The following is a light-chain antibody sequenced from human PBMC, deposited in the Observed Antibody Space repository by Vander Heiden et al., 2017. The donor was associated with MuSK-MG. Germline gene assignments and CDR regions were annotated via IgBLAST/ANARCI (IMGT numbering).Light chain of an antibody. V-gene: IGKV1-39*01. Sequence: DIQMTQSPSSLSASGGDRVTITCRASQSISSYLNGYQQKPGKDPKLLIYAASSLQSGVPSRFSGSGSGTDFTLTISSLQPEDFATYYCQQSYSTPRTFGQGTKLEIK. CDR1: QSISSY. CDR2: AAS. J-gene: IGKJ2*01. CDR3: QQSYSTPRT.